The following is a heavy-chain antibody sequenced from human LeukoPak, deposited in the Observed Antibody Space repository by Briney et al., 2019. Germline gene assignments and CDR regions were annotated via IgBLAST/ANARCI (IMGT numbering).Heavy chain of an antibody. D-gene: IGHD6-19*01. J-gene: IGHJ4*02. V-gene: IGHV1-69*13. Sequence: VASVKVSCKASGGTFSSYAISWVRQAPGQGLEWMGGIIPIFGTANYAQKFQGRVTITADESTSTAYMELSNLRSEDTAVYYCAREGPLSYSSGWAPLGYWGQGTLVTVSS. CDR2: IIPIFGTA. CDR1: GGTFSSYA. CDR3: AREGPLSYSSGWAPLGY.